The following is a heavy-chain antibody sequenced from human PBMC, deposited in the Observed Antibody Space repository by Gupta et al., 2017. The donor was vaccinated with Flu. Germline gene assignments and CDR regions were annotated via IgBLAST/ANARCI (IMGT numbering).Heavy chain of an antibody. J-gene: IGHJ6*02. CDR3: VREGKGFGSGSYGDYYYGMDV. CDR1: GGSISSGGHS. Sequence: SQTLSLTCTVSGGSISSGGHSWDWIRQPAGKGLQWIGRLYKSGDTQYNPSLKSRVTISVDTSKNQFSLNLRSVAAADTATYYCVREGKGFGSGSYGDYYYGMDVWGQGTTVSVAS. CDR2: LYKSGDT. D-gene: IGHD3-10*01. V-gene: IGHV4-61*02.